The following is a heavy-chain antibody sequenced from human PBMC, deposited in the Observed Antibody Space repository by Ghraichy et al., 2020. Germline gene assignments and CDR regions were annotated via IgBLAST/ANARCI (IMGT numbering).Heavy chain of an antibody. CDR3: AKDLQAPYYYDSSGYYYVGPGYYFDY. CDR2: ISGSGGST. CDR1: GFTFSSYA. D-gene: IGHD3-22*01. Sequence: GGSLRLSCAASGFTFSSYAMSWVRQAPGKGLEWVSAISGSGGSTYYADSVKGRLTISRDNSQNTLYLQMNSLRAEDTAVYYCAKDLQAPYYYDSSGYYYVGPGYYFDYWGQGTLVTVSS. J-gene: IGHJ4*02. V-gene: IGHV3-23*01.